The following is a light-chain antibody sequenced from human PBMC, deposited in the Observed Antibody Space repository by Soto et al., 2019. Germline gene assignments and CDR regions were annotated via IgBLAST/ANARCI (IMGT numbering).Light chain of an antibody. CDR2: GAS. CDR3: QQYNTWPRT. V-gene: IGKV3-15*01. CDR1: QGIKDY. J-gene: IGKJ1*01. Sequence: EIVMTQSPATLSVSPGERATLSCRASQGIKDYLAWFQQKPGQAPRLLIYGASTRATAIPARFSCSGSGTEFTLSISSLQSEDFAVYYCQQYNTWPRTFGQGTKVATK.